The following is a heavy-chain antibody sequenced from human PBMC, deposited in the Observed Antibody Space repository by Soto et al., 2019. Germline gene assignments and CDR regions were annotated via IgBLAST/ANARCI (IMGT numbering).Heavy chain of an antibody. CDR2: ISYDGSNK. D-gene: IGHD3-22*01. J-gene: IGHJ4*02. CDR1: GFTFSSYA. Sequence: GGSLRLSCAASGFTFSSYAMHWVRQAPGKGLEWVAVISYDGSNKYYADSVKGRFTISRDNSKNTLYLQMNSLRAEDTAVYYCARDINMIALHSFDYWGQGTLVTVSS. CDR3: ARDINMIALHSFDY. V-gene: IGHV3-30-3*01.